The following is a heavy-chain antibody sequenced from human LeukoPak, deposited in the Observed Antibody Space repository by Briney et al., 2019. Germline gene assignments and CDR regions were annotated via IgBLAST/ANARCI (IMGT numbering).Heavy chain of an antibody. CDR1: GYSISSGYY. V-gene: IGHV4-38-2*01. CDR3: ARPYCSSTSCYTQRDYYFDY. J-gene: IGHJ4*02. CDR2: IYHSGST. D-gene: IGHD2-2*02. Sequence: PSETLSLTCAVSGYSISSGYYWGWIRQPPGKGLEWIGSIYHSGSTYYNPSLKSRVTISVDTSKNQFSLKLSSVTAADTAVYYCARPYCSSTSCYTQRDYYFDYWGQGTLDTVSS.